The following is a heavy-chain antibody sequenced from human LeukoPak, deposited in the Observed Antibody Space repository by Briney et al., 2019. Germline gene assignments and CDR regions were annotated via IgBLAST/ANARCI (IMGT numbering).Heavy chain of an antibody. CDR3: ARAGQGYYYDTSAYYYDY. D-gene: IGHD3-22*01. V-gene: IGHV1-18*01. J-gene: IGHJ4*02. CDR1: GYTFTNFG. Sequence: ASVKVSCKASGYTFTNFGISWVRQAPGQGLEWMGWISAYNGNPTYAQRLQGRVTVTTDTSTTTAYMELRSLTSDGTAVYFCARAGQGYYYDTSAYYYDYWGQGTLVTVSS. CDR2: ISAYNGNP.